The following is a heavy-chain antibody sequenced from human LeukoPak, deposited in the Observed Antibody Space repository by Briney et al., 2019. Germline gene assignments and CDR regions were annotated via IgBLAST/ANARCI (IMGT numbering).Heavy chain of an antibody. J-gene: IGHJ5*02. CDR2: INPNSGGT. D-gene: IGHD2-8*01. V-gene: IGHV1-2*02. CDR3: ASEYCTNGVCWFDP. Sequence: ASVKVSCKASGYTFTGYYMHWVRQAPGQGLEWMGWINPNSGGTNYAQKFQGRVTMTRDTSISTAYMELSRLRSDDTAVYYCASEYCTNGVCWFDPWGQGTLVTVSS. CDR1: GYTFTGYY.